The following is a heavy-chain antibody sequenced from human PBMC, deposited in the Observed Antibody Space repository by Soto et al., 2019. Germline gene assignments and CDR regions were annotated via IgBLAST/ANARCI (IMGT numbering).Heavy chain of an antibody. J-gene: IGHJ6*03. V-gene: IGHV3-74*01. CDR2: INADGTYT. D-gene: IGHD2-15*01. CDR3: VREWYDDYYYNMDV. CDR1: GFTFSNHW. Sequence: EVQLVESGGGLVQPGGSLRLSCAASGFTFSNHWMHWVRQVPGVGLVWVSRINADGTYTTYADSVKGRYTISRDNAKNTLYLQMDSLRAEDTAVYYCVREWYDDYYYNMDVWGKGTTVSVSS.